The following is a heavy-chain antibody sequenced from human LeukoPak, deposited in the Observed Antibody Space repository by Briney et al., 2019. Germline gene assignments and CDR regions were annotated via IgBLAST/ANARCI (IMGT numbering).Heavy chain of an antibody. J-gene: IGHJ4*02. CDR3: AREVCSSTSCYPGY. Sequence: GSLRLSCAASGFIFSGYWMSWVRQAPGKGLEWVSFISSTGSTIYQADSVKGRFTISRDNGKNSLYLQMNSLRAEDTAVYYCAREVCSSTSCYPGYWGQGTLVTVSS. CDR1: GFIFSGYW. D-gene: IGHD2-2*01. CDR2: ISSTGSTI. V-gene: IGHV3-48*03.